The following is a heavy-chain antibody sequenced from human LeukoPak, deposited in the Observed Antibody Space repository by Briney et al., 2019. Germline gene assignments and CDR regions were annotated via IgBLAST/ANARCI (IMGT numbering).Heavy chain of an antibody. D-gene: IGHD6-19*01. CDR3: ARAAAVAVDC. CDR1: GGSISSGSYY. Sequence: SETLSLTCTVSGGSISSGSYYWSWIRQPAGKGLEWIGRIYTSGSTTYSPSLESRVTISVDTSKNQFSLKLSSVTAADTAVYYCARAAAVAVDCWGQGTLVTVS. V-gene: IGHV4-61*02. CDR2: IYTSGST. J-gene: IGHJ4*02.